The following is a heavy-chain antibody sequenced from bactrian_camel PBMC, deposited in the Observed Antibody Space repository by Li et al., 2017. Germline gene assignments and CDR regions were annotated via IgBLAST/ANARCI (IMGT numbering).Heavy chain of an antibody. J-gene: IGHJ4*01. V-gene: IGHV3S53*01. Sequence: VQLVESGGGSVQAGGSLRLSCVASGYIYSSHCMGWVRQAPGKEREGVAAIGKHGDTSYADSVKGRFTVSKDNAKNILYLQMNNLKPEDTAMYYCAADRTFDCLSGSWARQYEFQYWGQGTQVTVS. CDR1: GYIYSSHC. CDR3: AADRTFDCLSGSWARQYEFQY. CDR2: IGKHGDT. D-gene: IGHD3*01.